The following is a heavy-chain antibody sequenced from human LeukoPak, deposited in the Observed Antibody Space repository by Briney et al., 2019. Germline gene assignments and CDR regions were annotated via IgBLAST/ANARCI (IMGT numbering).Heavy chain of an antibody. Sequence: GGSLRLSCAASGFTFSGSAMYWVRQASGKGLEWVGRIRSKANSDATAHAASVKGRFTISRDDSKNTAYLQMNSLKAEDTAVYYCTRTYYYDSSGNRIDYWGQGTLVTVSS. CDR2: IRSKANSDAT. J-gene: IGHJ4*02. V-gene: IGHV3-73*01. CDR3: TRTYYYDSSGNRIDY. CDR1: GFTFSGSA. D-gene: IGHD3-22*01.